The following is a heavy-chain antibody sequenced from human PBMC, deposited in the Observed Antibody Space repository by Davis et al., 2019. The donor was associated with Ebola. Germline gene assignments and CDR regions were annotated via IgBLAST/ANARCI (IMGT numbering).Heavy chain of an antibody. V-gene: IGHV1-2*04. D-gene: IGHD3-3*01. CDR1: GYTFTGYY. CDR3: ARDRAIFGVRNWFDP. Sequence: ASVKVSCKASGYTFTGYYMHWVRQAPGQGLEWMGWINPNSGGTNYAQKFQGWVTMTRDTSISTAYMELSRLRSDDTAVYYCARDRAIFGVRNWFDPWGQGTLVTVSS. CDR2: INPNSGGT. J-gene: IGHJ5*02.